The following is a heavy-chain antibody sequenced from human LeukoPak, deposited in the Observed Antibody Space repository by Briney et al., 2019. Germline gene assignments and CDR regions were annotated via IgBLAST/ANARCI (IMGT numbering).Heavy chain of an antibody. Sequence: PGGSLRLSCAASGFTVSSNYMSWVRQAPGKGLEWVSVIYSGGSTYYADSVKGRFTISRDNSKNTLYLQMNSLRAEDTAVYYCARDLGGDGYIPYYYYYGMDVWGQGTTVTVSS. J-gene: IGHJ6*02. CDR3: ARDLGGDGYIPYYYYYGMDV. CDR1: GFTVSSNY. CDR2: IYSGGST. V-gene: IGHV3-53*01. D-gene: IGHD5-24*01.